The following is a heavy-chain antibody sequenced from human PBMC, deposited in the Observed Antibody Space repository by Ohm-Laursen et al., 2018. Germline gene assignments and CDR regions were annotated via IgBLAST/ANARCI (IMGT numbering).Heavy chain of an antibody. CDR3: AGDPSSGYYRLQH. Sequence: SLRLSCTASGFTFSSYSMNWVRQAPGKGLEWVSSISSSSSYIYYADSVKGRFTISRDNAKNSLYLQMNSLRAEDTAVYYCAGDPSSGYYRLQHWGQGTLVTVSS. D-gene: IGHD3-22*01. CDR2: ISSSSSYI. V-gene: IGHV3-21*01. CDR1: GFTFSSYS. J-gene: IGHJ1*01.